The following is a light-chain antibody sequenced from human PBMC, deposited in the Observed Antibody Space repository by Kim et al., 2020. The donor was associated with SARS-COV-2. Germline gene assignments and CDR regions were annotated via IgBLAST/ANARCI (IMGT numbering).Light chain of an antibody. Sequence: DIQITQSPSTLSASVGDRVTITCRASQSINNWLAWYQQKPGKAPRLLIYRASSLESEVPSRFSGSGSGTEFTLTISSLQPDDFATYHCQQYNGYWTFGQGTKVDIK. CDR1: QSINNW. V-gene: IGKV1-5*03. CDR3: QQYNGYWT. CDR2: RAS. J-gene: IGKJ1*01.